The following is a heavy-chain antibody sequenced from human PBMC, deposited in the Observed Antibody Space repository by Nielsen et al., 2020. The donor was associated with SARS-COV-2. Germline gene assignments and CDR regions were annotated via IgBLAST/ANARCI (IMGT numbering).Heavy chain of an antibody. CDR3: ARWDYATASIDY. CDR2: ISAHNGNT. V-gene: IGHV1/OR15-4*01. J-gene: IGHJ4*02. CDR1: GYTFTNNY. D-gene: IGHD2-15*01. Sequence: SVKVSCKASGYTFTNNYMHWVRQAPGQGLEWMGWISAHNGNTNLAQKFQGRVTMTRDTSMSTVYMELSSLRSEDTAVYYCARWDYATASIDYWGQGTLVTVSS.